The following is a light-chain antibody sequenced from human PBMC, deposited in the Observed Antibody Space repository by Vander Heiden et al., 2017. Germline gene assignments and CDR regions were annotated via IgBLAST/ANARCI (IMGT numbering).Light chain of an antibody. CDR1: SSDVGGYNY. J-gene: IGLJ2*01. CDR3: SSYTSSSNVV. Sequence: QPALTQPASVSGSPGQSITISCTGTSSDVGGYNYVSWYQQHPGKAPKLMIYDVSNRPSGVSNRFSGSKSGNTASLTISGLQAEDEADYYCSSYTSSSNVVFGGGTKLTVL. V-gene: IGLV2-14*01. CDR2: DVS.